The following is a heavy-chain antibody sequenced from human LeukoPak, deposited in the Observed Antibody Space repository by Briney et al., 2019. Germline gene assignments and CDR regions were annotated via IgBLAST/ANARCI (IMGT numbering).Heavy chain of an antibody. CDR1: GFTFSGSA. D-gene: IGHD2-15*01. Sequence: GGSLRLSCAASGFTFSGSAMHWVRQASGKGLEWVGRIRSKANSYATAYAASVKGRFTISRDNSKNTLYLQMNSLRAEDTAVYYCAKYCSGGSCYWRSTWIDYWGQGTLVTVSS. CDR3: AKYCSGGSCYWRSTWIDY. CDR2: IRSKANSYAT. J-gene: IGHJ4*02. V-gene: IGHV3-73*01.